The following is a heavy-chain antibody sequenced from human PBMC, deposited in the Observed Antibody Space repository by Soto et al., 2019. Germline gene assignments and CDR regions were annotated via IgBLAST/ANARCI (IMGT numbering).Heavy chain of an antibody. D-gene: IGHD3-10*01. Sequence: QVQLQESGPGLVKPSQTLSLTCTVSGGSISSGDYYWSWIRQPPGKGLAWIGYIYYSGSTYYNPSLQSRVTISVDTSKNQFSLKLSSVTAADTAVYYCASITMVRGVLDVWGQGTTVTVSS. V-gene: IGHV4-30-4*01. CDR3: ASITMVRGVLDV. J-gene: IGHJ6*02. CDR1: GGSISSGDYY. CDR2: IYYSGST.